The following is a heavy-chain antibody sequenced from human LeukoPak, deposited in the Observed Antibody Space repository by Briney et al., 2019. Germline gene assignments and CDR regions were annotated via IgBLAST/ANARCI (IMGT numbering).Heavy chain of an antibody. CDR2: ISETGGGT. D-gene: IGHD3-16*01. V-gene: IGHV3-23*01. CDR1: GFTFSTCV. Sequence: GESLRLSCAASGFTFSTCVMSWVRQPPGKGLEWVSSISETGGGTYYADSVRGRFTISRDNSKNTVYLQMNSLRAEDAAVYYCAKDRIRGNSRWGQGTLVTVSS. J-gene: IGHJ4*02. CDR3: AKDRIRGNSR.